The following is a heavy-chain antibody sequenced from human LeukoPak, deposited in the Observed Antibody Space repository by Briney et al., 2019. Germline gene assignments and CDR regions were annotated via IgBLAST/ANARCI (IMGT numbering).Heavy chain of an antibody. J-gene: IGHJ2*01. Sequence: RASETLSLTCTVSGGSVSSGDYYWSWIRQPPGKDLEWIGYIYYSGSTYYNPSLKSRVTISVDTSKNQFSLKVSCVTAADTAVYYCARARWDEGLDLWGRGTLVTVSS. V-gene: IGHV4-30-4*08. CDR2: IYYSGST. CDR1: GGSVSSGDYY. D-gene: IGHD1-26*01. CDR3: ARARWDEGLDL.